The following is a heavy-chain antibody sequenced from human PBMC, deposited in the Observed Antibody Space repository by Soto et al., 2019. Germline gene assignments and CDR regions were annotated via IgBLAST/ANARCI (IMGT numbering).Heavy chain of an antibody. J-gene: IGHJ4*02. CDR1: GDSISSDKW. Sequence: QVQLQESGPGLVKPSGTLSLTCAVSGDSISSDKWWSWVRQPPGKGLEWIGEVYHSGNTNYNPSLKIRVIISGNKSKNQFSLKLSCVTDADTAMYYCARGVRQQQRDYWGQGTLVTVSS. CDR3: ARGVRQQQRDY. D-gene: IGHD6-13*01. V-gene: IGHV4-4*02. CDR2: VYHSGNT.